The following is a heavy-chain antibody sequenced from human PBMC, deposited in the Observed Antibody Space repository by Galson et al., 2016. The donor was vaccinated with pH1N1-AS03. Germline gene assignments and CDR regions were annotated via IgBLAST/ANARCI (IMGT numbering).Heavy chain of an antibody. CDR2: IHPGGDT. D-gene: IGHD2-21*01. CDR1: GFTVSSGY. J-gene: IGHJ6*02. V-gene: IGHV3-66*02. Sequence: CAATGFTVSSGYHMSWVRQAPGKGLEWVSVIHPGGDTYNADSVKGRFTISRDNFENMVYLQMNSLRPEDTAVYYCAGGEGFANGINVWGQGTTVTVSS. CDR3: AGGEGFANGINV.